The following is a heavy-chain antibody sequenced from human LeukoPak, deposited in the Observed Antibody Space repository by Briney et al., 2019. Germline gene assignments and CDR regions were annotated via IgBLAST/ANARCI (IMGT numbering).Heavy chain of an antibody. D-gene: IGHD3-22*01. V-gene: IGHV4-4*07. CDR3: ARHFTYHYDSSGYPRDGFDI. CDR1: GGSISSYY. Sequence: SETLSLTCTVSGGSISSYYWSWIRQPAGKGLEWIGRIYTSGSTNYNPSLKSRVTMSVDTSKNQFSLKLSPVTAADTALYFCARHFTYHYDSSGYPRDGFDIWGQGTMVTVSS. J-gene: IGHJ3*02. CDR2: IYTSGST.